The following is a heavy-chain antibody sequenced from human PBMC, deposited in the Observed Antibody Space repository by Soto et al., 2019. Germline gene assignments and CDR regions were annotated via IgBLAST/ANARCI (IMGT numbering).Heavy chain of an antibody. Sequence: ASVKVSCKASGGTFSSYAMSWVRQAPGQGLEWMGGIIPIFGTANYAQKFQGRVTITADESTSTAYMELSSLRSEDTAVYYCARDGYYAGSRNSCLDDLEIWGQGKMVTVSS. V-gene: IGHV1-69*13. CDR3: ARDGYYAGSRNSCLDDLEI. CDR2: IIPIFGTA. D-gene: IGHD3-22*01. J-gene: IGHJ3*02. CDR1: GGTFSSYA.